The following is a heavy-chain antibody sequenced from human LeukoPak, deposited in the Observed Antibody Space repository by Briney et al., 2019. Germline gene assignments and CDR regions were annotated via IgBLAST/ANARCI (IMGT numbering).Heavy chain of an antibody. CDR2: INHSGST. V-gene: IGHV4-34*01. Sequence: SETLSLTCAVYGGSFSGYYWSWIRRPPGKGLEWIGEINHSGSTNYNPSLKSRVTISVDTSKNQFSLKLSSVTAADTAVYYCARGLDYGGNSGQAFDYWGQGTLVTVSS. J-gene: IGHJ4*02. CDR3: ARGLDYGGNSGQAFDY. CDR1: GGSFSGYY. D-gene: IGHD4-23*01.